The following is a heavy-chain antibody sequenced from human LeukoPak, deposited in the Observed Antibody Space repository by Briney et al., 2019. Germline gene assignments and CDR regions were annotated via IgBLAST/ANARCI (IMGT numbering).Heavy chain of an antibody. CDR2: INSASNFI. CDR3: ARDSPYYFDSSGDYVSDY. D-gene: IGHD3-22*01. Sequence: GGSLRLSCAASGFTFRTFTMNWVRQAPGKGLEWVSSINSASNFIYYADSVKGRFTISRDNAKNSLYLQMSSLKVEETAVYYCARDSPYYFDSSGDYVSDYWGQGALVTVSS. J-gene: IGHJ4*02. V-gene: IGHV3-21*01. CDR1: GFTFRTFT.